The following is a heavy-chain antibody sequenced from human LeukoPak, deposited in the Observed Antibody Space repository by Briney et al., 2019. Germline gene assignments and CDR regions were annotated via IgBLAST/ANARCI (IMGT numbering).Heavy chain of an antibody. D-gene: IGHD3-3*01. Sequence: ASVKVSCKASGGTFNNFAISWVRQAPGEGPEWMGGTIPIVGSTNVAQKFQGRVTITADESTTTTFIELSSLRSEDTAVYYCAGADAAHVDYNFWSGFFFDYWGQGTLLTVSS. CDR3: AGADAAHVDYNFWSGFFFDY. CDR1: GGTFNNFA. V-gene: IGHV1-69*13. J-gene: IGHJ4*02. CDR2: TIPIVGST.